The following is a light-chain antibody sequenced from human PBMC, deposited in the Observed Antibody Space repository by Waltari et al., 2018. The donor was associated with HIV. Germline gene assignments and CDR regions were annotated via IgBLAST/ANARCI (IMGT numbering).Light chain of an antibody. J-gene: IGKJ4*01. Sequence: DIQMTQSPSSLSASVGDRVTITCRASLSIGNYLSWYQQTPGKAPKLLIYTASSLQSGVPSRFSGSGSGTDFTLTISSLQPEDFATYYCQQSYSLPLSFGGGTKVEIK. CDR1: LSIGNY. V-gene: IGKV1-39*01. CDR2: TAS. CDR3: QQSYSLPLS.